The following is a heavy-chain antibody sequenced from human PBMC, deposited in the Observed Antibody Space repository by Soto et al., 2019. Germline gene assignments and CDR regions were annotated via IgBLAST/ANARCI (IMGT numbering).Heavy chain of an antibody. V-gene: IGHV3-23*01. CDR2: ISGSGGST. CDR1: GFTFSSYA. J-gene: IGHJ4*02. Sequence: GGSLRLSCAASGFTFSSYAMSWVRQAPGKGLEWVSAISGSGGSTYYADSVKGRFTISRDNSKNTLYLQMNSLRAEDTAVYYCASRGAIAVAGTPSVCYWGQGTLVTVSS. D-gene: IGHD6-19*01. CDR3: ASRGAIAVAGTPSVCY.